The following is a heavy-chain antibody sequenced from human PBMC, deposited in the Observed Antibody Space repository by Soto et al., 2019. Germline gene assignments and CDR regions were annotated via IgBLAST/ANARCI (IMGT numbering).Heavy chain of an antibody. CDR1: GYTLTELS. V-gene: IGHV1-24*01. Sequence: ASVKVSCKVSGYTLTELSMHWVRQAPGKGLEWMGGFDPEDGETICAQKFQGRVTMTEDTSTDTAYMELSSLRSEDTAVYYCATEQRSRNWFDPWGQGTLVSVSS. CDR2: FDPEDGET. CDR3: ATEQRSRNWFDP. J-gene: IGHJ5*02.